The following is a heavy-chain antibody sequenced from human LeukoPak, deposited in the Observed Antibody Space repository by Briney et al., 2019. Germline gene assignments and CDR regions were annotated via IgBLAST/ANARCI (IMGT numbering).Heavy chain of an antibody. CDR2: IYHSGST. V-gene: IGHV4-4*02. J-gene: IGHJ5*02. Sequence: SETLSLTCAVSGGSISSSNWWSWVRQPPGKGLEWIGEIYHSGSTNYNPSLKSRVTMSVDTSKNQFSLKLSSVTAADTAVYYCARVMIHSSGYYSDPWGQGTLVTVSS. CDR1: GGSISSSNW. D-gene: IGHD3-22*01. CDR3: ARVMIHSSGYYSDP.